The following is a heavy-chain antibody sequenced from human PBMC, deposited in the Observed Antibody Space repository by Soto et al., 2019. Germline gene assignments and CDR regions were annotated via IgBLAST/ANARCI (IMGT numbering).Heavy chain of an antibody. D-gene: IGHD5-12*01. CDR3: AKDEAHSGYDWAFDY. J-gene: IGHJ4*02. CDR2: ISGSGGST. CDR1: GFTFSSYT. V-gene: IGHV3-23*01. Sequence: PGGSLRLSCAASGFTFSSYTMSWVRQAPGKGLEWVSAISGSGGSTYYADSVKGRFTISRDNSKNTLYLQMNSLRAEDTAVYYCAKDEAHSGYDWAFDYWGQGTRVTVPS.